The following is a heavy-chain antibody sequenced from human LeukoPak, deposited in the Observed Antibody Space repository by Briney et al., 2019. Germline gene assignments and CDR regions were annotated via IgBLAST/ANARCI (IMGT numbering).Heavy chain of an antibody. Sequence: SKTLSLTCTVSGDSISSYYWSWIRQSPGKGLEWIGYFYSSGSTNYNPSLKSRVTISADTSKNQFSLKLNSVTAADTAVYYCARGGHSSPFDYWGQGTLVTVSS. J-gene: IGHJ4*02. CDR2: FYSSGST. CDR3: ARGGHSSPFDY. CDR1: GDSISSYY. V-gene: IGHV4-59*01. D-gene: IGHD5-18*01.